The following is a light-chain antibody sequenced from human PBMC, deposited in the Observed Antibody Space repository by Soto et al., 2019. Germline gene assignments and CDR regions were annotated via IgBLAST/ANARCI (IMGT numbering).Light chain of an antibody. V-gene: IGKV2-30*01. Sequence: DVVLTQSPLSLPVTLGQPASISCRSSQSLVDSDGNTYLNWFQQRPGQSPRRLIYKVSNRDSGVPDRFSGSGSGTGFTLKISRVEAEDVGVYYCMQGTYWPPWTFGQGTKVEIK. CDR3: MQGTYWPPWT. CDR2: KVS. CDR1: QSLVDSDGNTY. J-gene: IGKJ1*01.